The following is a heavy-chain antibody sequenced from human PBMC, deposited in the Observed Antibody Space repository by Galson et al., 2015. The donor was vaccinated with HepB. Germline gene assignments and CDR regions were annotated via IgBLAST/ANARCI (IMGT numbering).Heavy chain of an antibody. J-gene: IGHJ4*02. CDR3: ARDAPYYEILTGRPDY. CDR1: GYTFAVSY. V-gene: IGHV1-2*06. CDR2: INPNRGGT. D-gene: IGHD3-9*01. Sequence: SVKVSCKASGYTFAVSYIHWVRQAPGQGLEWMGRINPNRGGTSYAPKFQGRVTMTRDTSISTAYMELSRLTSDDTAVYYCARDAPYYEILTGRPDYWGQGTLLTVSS.